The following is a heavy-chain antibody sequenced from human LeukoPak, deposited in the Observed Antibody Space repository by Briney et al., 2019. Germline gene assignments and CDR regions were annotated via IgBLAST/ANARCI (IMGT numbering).Heavy chain of an antibody. D-gene: IGHD3-10*01. CDR3: ARASGPFDY. J-gene: IGHJ4*02. Sequence: LSLTCSVSGGSFSSTSYYWGWVRQAPGKGLEWVAVIWNDGSNKDYADSVKGRFTNSRDNSKNTLYLQMNSLRAEDTAVYSCARASGPFDYWGQGTLVTVSS. V-gene: IGHV3-33*08. CDR2: IWNDGSNK. CDR1: GGSFSSTSYY.